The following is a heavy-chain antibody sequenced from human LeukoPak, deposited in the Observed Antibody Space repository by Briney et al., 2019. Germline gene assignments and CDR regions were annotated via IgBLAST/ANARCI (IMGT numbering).Heavy chain of an antibody. CDR3: AKDGSGSYSHAFDI. CDR2: ISGGGDET. Sequence: GGSLRLSCSASGFTFSSCAMSWVRQTPGKGLEWVSGISGGGDETYYADSVKGRFTISRDNSKSTLYLQMNSLRAEDTAVYYCAKDGSGSYSHAFDIWGQGTMVTVSS. CDR1: GFTFSSCA. V-gene: IGHV3-23*01. J-gene: IGHJ3*02. D-gene: IGHD1-26*01.